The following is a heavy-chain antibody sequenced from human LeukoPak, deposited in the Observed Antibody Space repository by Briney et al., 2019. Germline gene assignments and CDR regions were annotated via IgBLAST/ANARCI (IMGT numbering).Heavy chain of an antibody. D-gene: IGHD2-2*02. J-gene: IGHJ3*02. CDR1: GFTFSSYG. Sequence: PGGSLRLSCAASGFTFSSYGMHWVRQAPGKGLEWVAFIRYDRSNKYYADSVKGRFTISRDNSKNTLYLQMNSLRAEDTAVYYCAKDKCSSTSCYNAFDIWGQGTMVTVSS. CDR2: IRYDRSNK. V-gene: IGHV3-30*02. CDR3: AKDKCSSTSCYNAFDI.